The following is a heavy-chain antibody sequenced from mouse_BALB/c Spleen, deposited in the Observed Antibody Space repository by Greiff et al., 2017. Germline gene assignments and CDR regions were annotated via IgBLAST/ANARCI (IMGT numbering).Heavy chain of an antibody. CDR2: INPGSGGT. D-gene: IGHD2-14*01. CDR1: GYAFTNYL. V-gene: IGHV1-54*01. J-gene: IGHJ2*01. Sequence: QVQLQQSGAELVRPGTSVKVSCKASGYAFTNYLIEWVKQRPGQGLEWIGVINPGSGGTNYNEKFKGKATLTADKSSSTAYMQLSSLTSDDSAVYFCARRTYYRYDVDYWGQGTTLTVSS. CDR3: ARRTYYRYDVDY.